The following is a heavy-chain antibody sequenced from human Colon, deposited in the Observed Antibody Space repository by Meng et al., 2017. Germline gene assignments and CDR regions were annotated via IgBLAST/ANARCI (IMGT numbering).Heavy chain of an antibody. Sequence: QVQLQESGPGLVKPSQTLSLTCTVSGGSISSGGYYWSWIRQHPGKGLEWIGYIYYSGDTNYNPSLKSRVTMSVDTSKNQFSLKLSSVTAADTAVYYCARLLLSFGQWNLDYWGPGTLVTVSS. D-gene: IGHD3-10*01. V-gene: IGHV4-61*08. CDR3: ARLLLSFGQWNLDY. CDR2: IYYSGDT. J-gene: IGHJ4*02. CDR1: GGSISSGGYY.